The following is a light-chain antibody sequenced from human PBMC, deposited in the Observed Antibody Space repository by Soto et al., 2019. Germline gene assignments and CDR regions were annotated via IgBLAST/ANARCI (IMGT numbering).Light chain of an antibody. CDR3: RSYTSSSTRV. V-gene: IGLV2-14*01. CDR2: EVS. J-gene: IGLJ3*02. CDR1: SSDVGGYNY. Sequence: QSALTQPASVSGSPGQSITISCTGTSSDVGGYNYVSWYQQHPGKAPKRMIYEVSNRPSGVSNRFSGSKSGNTASLTISGRQAEDEADYYCRSYTSSSTRVFGGGTKLTVL.